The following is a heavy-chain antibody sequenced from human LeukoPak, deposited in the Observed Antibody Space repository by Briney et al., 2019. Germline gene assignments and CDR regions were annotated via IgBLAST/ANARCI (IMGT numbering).Heavy chain of an antibody. CDR2: ISYDGSNK. D-gene: IGHD3-16*02. J-gene: IGHJ4*02. CDR1: GFTFSSYG. CDR3: AKEEEMYRYFYFDY. Sequence: GRSLRLSRAASGFTFSSYGMHWVRQAPGKGLEWVAVISYDGSNKYYADSVKGRFTISRDNSKNTLYLQMNSLRAEDTAVYYCAKEEEMYRYFYFDYWGQGTLVTVSS. V-gene: IGHV3-30*18.